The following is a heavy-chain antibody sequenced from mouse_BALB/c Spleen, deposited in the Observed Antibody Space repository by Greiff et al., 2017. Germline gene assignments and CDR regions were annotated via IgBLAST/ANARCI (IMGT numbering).Heavy chain of an antibody. V-gene: IGHV10-1*02. CDR3: VRGQFAY. J-gene: IGHJ3*01. Sequence: EVKLVESGGGLVQPKGSLKLSCAASGFTFNTYAMNWVRQAPGKGLEWVARIRSKSNNYATYYADSVKDRFTISRDDSQSMLYLQMNNLKTEDTAMYYCVRGQFAYWGQGTLVTVSA. CDR2: IRSKSNNYAT. CDR1: GFTFNTYA.